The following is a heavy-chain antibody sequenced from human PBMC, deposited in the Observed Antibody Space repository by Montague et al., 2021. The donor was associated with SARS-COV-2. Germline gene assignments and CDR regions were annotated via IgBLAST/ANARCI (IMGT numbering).Heavy chain of an antibody. J-gene: IGHJ4*02. V-gene: IGHV3-21*01. CDR3: ARDFDTAMKWCFDS. Sequence: SRRLSWAASGFTFSSYNMNWVRQAPGRGLEWVSSISSSSSYIYYADSVKGRFTISRDNAKNSLYLQMNSLRAEDTAVYYCARDFDTAMKWCFDSWGQGILVTVSS. D-gene: IGHD5-18*01. CDR2: ISSSSSYI. CDR1: GFTFSSYN.